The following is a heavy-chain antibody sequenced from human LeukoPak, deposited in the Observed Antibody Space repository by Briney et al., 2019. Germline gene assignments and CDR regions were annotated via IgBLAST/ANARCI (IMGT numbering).Heavy chain of an antibody. CDR1: SGSFSGYY. D-gene: IGHD3-10*01. J-gene: IGHJ4*02. V-gene: IGHV4-34*01. Sequence: SETLSLTCSVYSGSFSGYYWSWIRQPPGKGLEWIGEINHSVGTNYNPSLKSRVTMSLDTSKNQFSLKLSPVTAAETAVYYCARGHTRITMLRGSRSAYYFDYWGQGTLVTVSS. CDR3: ARGHTRITMLRGSRSAYYFDY. CDR2: INHSVGT.